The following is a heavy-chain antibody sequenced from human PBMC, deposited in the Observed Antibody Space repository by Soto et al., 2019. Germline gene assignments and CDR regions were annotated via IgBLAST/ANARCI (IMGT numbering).Heavy chain of an antibody. CDR3: ARLGWLAAEGMDV. Sequence: GASLKISCKGSGYSFTSYWIGWVRQMPGKGLEWMGIIYPGDSDTRYSPSFQGQVTISADKSISTAYLQWSSLKASDTAMYYCARLGWLAAEGMDVWGQGTTVTVSS. J-gene: IGHJ6*02. D-gene: IGHD6-13*01. CDR2: IYPGDSDT. CDR1: GYSFTSYW. V-gene: IGHV5-51*01.